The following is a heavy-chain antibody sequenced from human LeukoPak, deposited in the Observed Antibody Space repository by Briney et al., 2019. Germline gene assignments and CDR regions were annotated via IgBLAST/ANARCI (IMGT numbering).Heavy chain of an antibody. CDR2: IYHSGST. V-gene: IGHV4-4*02. CDR1: GFTFSSYAM. Sequence: GSLRLSCAASGFTFSSYAMSWVRQAPGKGLEWIGEIYHSGSTNYNPSLKSRVTISVDKSKNQFSLKLSSVTAADTAVYYCAREEVAAAGMDYWGQGTLVTVSS. D-gene: IGHD6-13*01. J-gene: IGHJ4*02. CDR3: AREEVAAAGMDY.